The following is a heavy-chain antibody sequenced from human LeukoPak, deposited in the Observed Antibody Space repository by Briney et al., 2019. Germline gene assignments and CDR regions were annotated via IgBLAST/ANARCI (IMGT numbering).Heavy chain of an antibody. J-gene: IGHJ4*02. CDR3: ARDRAVAGHFDY. D-gene: IGHD6-19*01. CDR1: GYTFTSYG. V-gene: IGHV1-18*01. Sequence: ASVKVSCKASGYTFTSYGISWVRQAPGQGLEWMGWISAYNGNTNYAQKLQGRVTMTTDTSTSTAYKELRSLRSDDTAVYYCARDRAVAGHFDYWGQGTLVTVSS. CDR2: ISAYNGNT.